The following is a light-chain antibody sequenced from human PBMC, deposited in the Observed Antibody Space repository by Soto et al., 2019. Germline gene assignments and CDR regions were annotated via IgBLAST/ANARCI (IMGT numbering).Light chain of an antibody. CDR3: QQYNTYVT. V-gene: IGKV1-5*03. CDR2: KAS. Sequence: DIQMTQSPSTLSASVGDRVTITCRASQSINSWLAWYQQKPGKAPKLLIYKASSLESGAPSRFSGSGSGTEFTLTISSLQSDDFATYYCQQYNTYVTFGGGTKVDI. CDR1: QSINSW. J-gene: IGKJ4*01.